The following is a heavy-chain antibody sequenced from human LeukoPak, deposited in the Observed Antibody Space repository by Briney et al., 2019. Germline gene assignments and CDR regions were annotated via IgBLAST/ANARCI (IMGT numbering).Heavy chain of an antibody. CDR1: GGSISSYF. CDR3: ARHIKDGNDAFDI. D-gene: IGHD5-24*01. V-gene: IGHV4-59*08. Sequence: SETLSLTCTVSGGSISSYFWSWIRQPPGKGLEWIGCIYYSGSTNYNPSLKSRVTISVDTSKNQFSLKLSSVTAADTAVYYCARHIKDGNDAFDIWGQGTMVTVSS. CDR2: IYYSGST. J-gene: IGHJ3*02.